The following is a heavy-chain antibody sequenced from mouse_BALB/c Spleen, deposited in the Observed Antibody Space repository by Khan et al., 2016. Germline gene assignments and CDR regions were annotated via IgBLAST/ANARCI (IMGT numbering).Heavy chain of an antibody. CDR3: VRQQLLTPYWYFDV. Sequence: EVQLVESGGGLVQPKGSLKLSCAASGFTFNTYAMNWVRQAPGKGLEWVARIRSKSNNYATYYADSVKVRFTISRDDSQSMLYLHMNNLKTEDTAMYYCVRQQLLTPYWYFDVWGAGTTVTISS. V-gene: IGHV10-1*02. J-gene: IGHJ1*01. D-gene: IGHD2-12*01. CDR1: GFTFNTYA. CDR2: IRSKSNNYAT.